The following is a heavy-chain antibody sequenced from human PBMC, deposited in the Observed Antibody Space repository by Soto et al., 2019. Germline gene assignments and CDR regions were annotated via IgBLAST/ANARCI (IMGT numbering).Heavy chain of an antibody. J-gene: IGHJ5*02. CDR2: IYTSGST. CDR1: GGSISSYY. V-gene: IGHV4-4*07. Sequence: QVQLQESGLGLVKPSETLSLTCTVSGGSISSYYWSWIRQPAGKGLEWIGRIYTSGSTNYNPSLKSRVTMSVDTSKNQFSLKLSSVTAADTAVYYCAREGYYGSGSYYSWFDPWGQGTLVTVSS. CDR3: AREGYYGSGSYYSWFDP. D-gene: IGHD3-10*01.